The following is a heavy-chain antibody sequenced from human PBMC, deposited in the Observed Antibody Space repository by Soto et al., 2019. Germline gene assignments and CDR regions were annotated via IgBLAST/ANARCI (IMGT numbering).Heavy chain of an antibody. V-gene: IGHV3-23*01. Sequence: PGGSLRLSCAASGFTFSSYAMSWVRQAPGKGLEWVSAISGSGGSTYYADSVKGRFTISRDNSKNTLYLQMNSLRAEDTAVYYCAARNHDSSGYGNFDYWGQGTLVTVSS. J-gene: IGHJ4*02. D-gene: IGHD3-22*01. CDR1: GFTFSSYA. CDR3: AARNHDSSGYGNFDY. CDR2: ISGSGGST.